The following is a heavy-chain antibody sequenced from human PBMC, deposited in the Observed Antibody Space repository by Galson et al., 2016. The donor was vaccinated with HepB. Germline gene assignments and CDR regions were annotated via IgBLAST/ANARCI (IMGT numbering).Heavy chain of an antibody. Sequence: SLRLSCAASGFSFRNYNMNWVRQAPGKGPAWVSSISGTRTHIYYADSVKGRFTLSRDNAKHSLYLQMNSLRAEDTAMYYCARDRIIMLRGVTNWLDPWGQGTLVTVSS. V-gene: IGHV3-21*01. D-gene: IGHD3-10*01. J-gene: IGHJ5*02. CDR1: GFSFRNYN. CDR3: ARDRIIMLRGVTNWLDP. CDR2: ISGTRTHI.